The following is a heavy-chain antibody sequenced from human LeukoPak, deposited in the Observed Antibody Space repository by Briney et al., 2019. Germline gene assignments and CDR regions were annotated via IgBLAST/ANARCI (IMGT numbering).Heavy chain of an antibody. V-gene: IGHV3-23*01. J-gene: IGHJ6*02. CDR3: ATSLNSVLLWFGESPYYYYGMDV. CDR1: GFTFSSYA. CDR2: ISGSGGST. D-gene: IGHD3-10*01. Sequence: GSLRLSCAASGFTFSSYAMSWVRQAPGKGLEWVSAISGSGGSTYYADSVKGRFTISRDNSKNTLYLQMNSLRAEDTAVYYCATSLNSVLLWFGESPYYYYGMDVWGQGTTVTVSS.